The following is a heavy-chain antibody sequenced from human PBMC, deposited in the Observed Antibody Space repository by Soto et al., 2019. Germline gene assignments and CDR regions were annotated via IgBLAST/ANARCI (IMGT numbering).Heavy chain of an antibody. CDR3: AREGYGDYTAGMDV. D-gene: IGHD4-17*01. Sequence: QVQLVESGGGVVQPGRSLRLSCAASGFTFSSYGMHWVRQAPGKGLEWVAVIWYDGSNKYYADSVKGRFTISRDNSKNTLYLQMNSLRAEDTAVYYWAREGYGDYTAGMDVWGQGTTVTVSS. V-gene: IGHV3-33*01. CDR2: IWYDGSNK. J-gene: IGHJ6*02. CDR1: GFTFSSYG.